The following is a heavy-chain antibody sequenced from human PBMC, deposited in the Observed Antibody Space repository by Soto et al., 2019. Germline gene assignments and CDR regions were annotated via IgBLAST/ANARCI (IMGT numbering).Heavy chain of an antibody. Sequence: QVQLVQSGAEVKKPGASVKVSCKASGYTFTSYDINWVRQATGQGLEWMGWINPNSGNAGYPQKFQSRVTMTRNTSLSTAYMELSSLRSEYTAVYYCARSTNDYGDRHWGQGTLVTVSS. V-gene: IGHV1-8*01. CDR2: INPNSGNA. J-gene: IGHJ4*02. CDR1: GYTFTSYD. D-gene: IGHD4-17*01. CDR3: ARSTNDYGDRH.